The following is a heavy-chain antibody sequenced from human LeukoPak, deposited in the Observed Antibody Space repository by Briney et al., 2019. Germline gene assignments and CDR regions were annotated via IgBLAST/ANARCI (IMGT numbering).Heavy chain of an antibody. J-gene: IGHJ6*04. V-gene: IGHV4-34*01. CDR1: GGSFSGYY. Sequence: SETLSLTCAVYGGSFSGYYWSWIRQPPGKGLEWIGEINHSGSTNYNPSLKSRVTISVDTSKNQFSLKLSSVTAADTAVYYCARHGGIAAAGRGGDVWGKGTTVTVSS. CDR3: ARHGGIAAAGRGGDV. CDR2: INHSGST. D-gene: IGHD6-13*01.